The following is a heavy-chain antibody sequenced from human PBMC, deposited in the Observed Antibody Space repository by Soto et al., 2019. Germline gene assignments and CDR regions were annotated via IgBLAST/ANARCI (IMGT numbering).Heavy chain of an antibody. CDR1: GYTFTSYA. V-gene: IGHV1-3*01. D-gene: IGHD3-3*01. CDR3: ATRGVRFLEWFNWFDP. CDR2: INACNGNT. J-gene: IGHJ5*02. Sequence: GASVKVSCKASGYTFTSYAMHWVRQAPGQRLEWMGWINACNGNTKYSQKFQGRVTITRDTSASTAYMELSSLRSEDTAVYYCATRGVRFLEWFNWFDPWGQGTLVTVSS.